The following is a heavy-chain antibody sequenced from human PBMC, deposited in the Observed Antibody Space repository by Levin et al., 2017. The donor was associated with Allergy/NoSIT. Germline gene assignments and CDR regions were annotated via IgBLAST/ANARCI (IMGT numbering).Heavy chain of an antibody. V-gene: IGHV3-30*04. CDR3: ARDVYDSSGYHRGILEY. CDR2: ISYDGINK. Sequence: GESLKISCPASGFTFNTYAMHWVRRLPGKGLEWVAVISYDGINKYYADSVKGRFTISRDNSRNTLYLQMNSLRAEDTAVYYCARDVYDSSGYHRGILEYWGQGTLVTVSS. J-gene: IGHJ4*02. D-gene: IGHD3-22*01. CDR1: GFTFNTYA.